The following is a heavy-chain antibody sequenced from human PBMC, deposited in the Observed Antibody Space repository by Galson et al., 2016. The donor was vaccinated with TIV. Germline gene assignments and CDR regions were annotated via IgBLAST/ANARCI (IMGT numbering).Heavy chain of an antibody. CDR1: GLPVSINY. CDR2: ISDGGNT. CDR3: TRDRIVDATYYYYYFGMDV. D-gene: IGHD1-26*01. J-gene: IGHJ6*02. V-gene: IGHV3-66*02. Sequence: SLRLSCAASGLPVSINYMTWVRQAPGKGLEWVSLISDGGNTYYPDSVKGRLIISRDNSKNTLYLQMNSLRVEDTAVYYCTRDRIVDATYYYYYFGMDVWGQGTAVTVSS.